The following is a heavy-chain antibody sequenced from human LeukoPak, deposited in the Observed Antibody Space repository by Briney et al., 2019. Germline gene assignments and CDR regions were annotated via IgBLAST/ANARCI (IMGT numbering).Heavy chain of an antibody. CDR3: AKEYSSSWYAFNI. V-gene: IGHV1-69*06. J-gene: IGHJ3*02. Sequence: ASVKVSCKASGGTFSSYAISWVRQAPGQGLEWMGDIIPIFGTSNYAQKFQGRVTITADKSTSTAYMELSNLRSEDTAVYYCAKEYSSSWYAFNIWGQGTMVTVSS. CDR2: IIPIFGTS. CDR1: GGTFSSYA. D-gene: IGHD6-13*01.